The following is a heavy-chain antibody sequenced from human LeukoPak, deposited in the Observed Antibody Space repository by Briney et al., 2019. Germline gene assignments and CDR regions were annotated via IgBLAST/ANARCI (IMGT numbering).Heavy chain of an antibody. CDR2: ISYDGSNK. CDR3: ARARVGSYGPFYV. V-gene: IGHV3-30*04. J-gene: IGHJ6*02. CDR1: GFTFSSYA. Sequence: GGSLRLSRAASGFTFSSYAMHWVRQAPGKGLEWVAVISYDGSNKYYADSVEGRFTISRDNSKNTLYLQMNSLRAEDTAVYYCARARVGSYGPFYVWGQGTTVTVSS. D-gene: IGHD5-18*01.